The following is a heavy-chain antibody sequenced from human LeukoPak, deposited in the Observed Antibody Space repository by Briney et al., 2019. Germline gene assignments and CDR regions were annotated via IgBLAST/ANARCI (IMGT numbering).Heavy chain of an antibody. J-gene: IGHJ5*02. Sequence: GGSLRLSCAASGFTFSNYAMGWVRQAPGTGLEWVSSISGNAKNTYYADSVRGRFSLSRDNSKNILYLQMNSLRAEDTAVYYCAKDIRGYRDSWNYGWFDPWGLGTLVTVSS. D-gene: IGHD3-16*01. CDR1: GFTFSNYA. CDR2: ISGNAKNT. CDR3: AKDIRGYRDSWNYGWFDP. V-gene: IGHV3-23*01.